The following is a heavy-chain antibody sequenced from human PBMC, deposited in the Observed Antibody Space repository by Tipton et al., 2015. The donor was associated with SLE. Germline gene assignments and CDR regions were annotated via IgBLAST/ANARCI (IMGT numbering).Heavy chain of an antibody. D-gene: IGHD5-24*01. V-gene: IGHV4-34*01. CDR2: INHSGST. J-gene: IGHJ3*02. Sequence: TLSLTCAVYGGSFSGYYWSWIRQPPGKGLEWIGEINHSGSTSYNPSLKSRVTISVDTSKNQFSLKLSSVTAADTAVYYCARTSRGADGYRVTDAFDIWGQGTMVTVAS. CDR3: ARTSRGADGYRVTDAFDI. CDR1: GGSFSGYY.